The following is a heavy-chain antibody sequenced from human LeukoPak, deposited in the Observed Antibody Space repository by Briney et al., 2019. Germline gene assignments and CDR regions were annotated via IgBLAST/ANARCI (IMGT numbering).Heavy chain of an antibody. CDR2: ISYDGSNK. Sequence: PGGSLRLSCAASGFTFSSYAMHWVRQAPGKGLEWVAVISYDGSNKYYADSVKGRFTISRDNSKNTLYLQMNSLRAEDTAVYYVHSGSSYWGQGTLVTVSS. J-gene: IGHJ4*02. CDR1: GFTFSSYA. D-gene: IGHD1-26*01. CDR3: HSGSSY. V-gene: IGHV3-30-3*01.